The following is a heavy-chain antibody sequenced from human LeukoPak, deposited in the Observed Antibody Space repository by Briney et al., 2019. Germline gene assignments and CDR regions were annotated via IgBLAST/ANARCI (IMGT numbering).Heavy chain of an antibody. CDR3: AKGQRTLDY. CDR1: GFTFSSYA. Sequence: GGSLRLSCSASGFTFSSYAMNWVRQSPGKGLEWVSYISSSSSTIYYADSVKGRFTISRDNSKNTLYLQMNSLRAEDTAVYYCAKGQRTLDYWGQGTLVTVSS. V-gene: IGHV3-48*01. CDR2: ISSSSSTI. D-gene: IGHD6-25*01. J-gene: IGHJ4*02.